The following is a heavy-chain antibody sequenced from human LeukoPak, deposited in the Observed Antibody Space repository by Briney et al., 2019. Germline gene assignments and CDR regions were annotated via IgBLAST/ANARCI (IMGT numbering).Heavy chain of an antibody. Sequence: SETLSLTCAVYGGSFSGYYWSWIRQPPGKGLEWIGYIYYSGSTNYNPSLKSRVTISVDTSKNQFSLKLSSVTAADTAVYYCARLRGYSGYDQYYFDYWGQGTLVTVSS. CDR1: GGSFSGYY. D-gene: IGHD5-12*01. J-gene: IGHJ4*02. CDR2: IYYSGST. V-gene: IGHV4-59*01. CDR3: ARLRGYSGYDQYYFDY.